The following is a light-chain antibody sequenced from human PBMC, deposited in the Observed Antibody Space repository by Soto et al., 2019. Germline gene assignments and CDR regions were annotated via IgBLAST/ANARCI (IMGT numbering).Light chain of an antibody. CDR2: ATS. J-gene: IGKJ4*01. CDR3: QQANSFPLN. V-gene: IGKV1-12*01. Sequence: IQMTQAPSSVSASVGDRVTMTCRASQGVGGWLAWYQQKPGKVPKLLIYATSSLHSGVPSRFSGSGSGTDFTLTISRLQPEDFATSYCQQANSFPLNFGGGTKVDSK. CDR1: QGVGGW.